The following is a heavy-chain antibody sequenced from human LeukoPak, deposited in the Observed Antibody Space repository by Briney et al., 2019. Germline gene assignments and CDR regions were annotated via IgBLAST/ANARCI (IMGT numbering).Heavy chain of an antibody. CDR1: DGSISGYY. Sequence: PSETLSLTCTVSDGSISGYYWSWIRQPAGEGLEWIGRIYTSGSTNYNPSLKSRVTMSVDTSKNHFSLKLSSVTAADTAVYYCARGPQDYGGHSDYNDGFDIWGQGTMVTVSS. J-gene: IGHJ3*02. V-gene: IGHV4-4*07. CDR2: IYTSGST. D-gene: IGHD4-23*01. CDR3: ARGPQDYGGHSDYNDGFDI.